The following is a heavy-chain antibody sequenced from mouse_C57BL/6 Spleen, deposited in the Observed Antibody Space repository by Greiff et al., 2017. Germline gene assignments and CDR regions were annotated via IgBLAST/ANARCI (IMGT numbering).Heavy chain of an antibody. CDR2: IYPGDGDT. J-gene: IGHJ2*01. D-gene: IGHD4-1*01. CDR3: ARLLGRGDYFDY. Sequence: QVQLQQSGAELVKPGASVKISCKASGYAFSSYWMNWVKQRPGKGLEWIGQIYPGDGDTNYNGKFKGKATLTADKSSSPAYMQLSSLTSEDSAVYFCARLLGRGDYFDYWGQGTTLTVSS. V-gene: IGHV1-80*01. CDR1: GYAFSSYW.